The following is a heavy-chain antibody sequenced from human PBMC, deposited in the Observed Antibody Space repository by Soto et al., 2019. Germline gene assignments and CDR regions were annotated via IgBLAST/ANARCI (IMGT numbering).Heavy chain of an antibody. CDR2: ISSYNGNT. CDR1: GYSFTTSG. V-gene: IGHV1-18*01. Sequence: ASVKVSCKASGYSFTTSGITWVRQAPGQGLEWMGWISSYNGNTNYAQKLQDRVTLTTDTSTSTAYMELRSLRSDDTAVYYCARRLYGDYDYWGQGTLVTVSS. CDR3: ARRLYGDYDY. J-gene: IGHJ4*02. D-gene: IGHD4-17*01.